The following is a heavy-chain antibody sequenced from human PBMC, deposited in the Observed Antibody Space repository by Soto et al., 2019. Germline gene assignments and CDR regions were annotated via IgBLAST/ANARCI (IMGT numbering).Heavy chain of an antibody. J-gene: IGHJ6*02. D-gene: IGHD6-19*01. CDR1: GFTFSSYA. Sequence: EVQLLESGGGLVQPGGSLRLSCAASGFTFSSYAMSWVRQAPGKGLEWVSAISGSGGNTYYADSVKGRFTISRDNYKNTLYLQMNSRGAEYTAVYYCAKTSVAGSPCYYYYGMDVWGQGTTVTVSS. V-gene: IGHV3-23*01. CDR3: AKTSVAGSPCYYYYGMDV. CDR2: ISGSGGNT.